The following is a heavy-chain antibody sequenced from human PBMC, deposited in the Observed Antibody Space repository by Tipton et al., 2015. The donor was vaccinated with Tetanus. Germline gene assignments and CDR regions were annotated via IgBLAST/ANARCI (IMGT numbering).Heavy chain of an antibody. J-gene: IGHJ6*02. V-gene: IGHV4-4*07. D-gene: IGHD1-1*01. CDR1: GGSVSSYY. CDR3: VTVNFPNYYHYGMDV. Sequence: TLSLTFTVSGGSVSSYYWTWFRQPPGKRLEWIGFVSSSGNSNYSPSLTGRVSMSLDTSKQQFSLKLNSVTAADTAMYYCVTVNFPNYYHYGMDVWGQGTTVTVSS. CDR2: VSSSGNS.